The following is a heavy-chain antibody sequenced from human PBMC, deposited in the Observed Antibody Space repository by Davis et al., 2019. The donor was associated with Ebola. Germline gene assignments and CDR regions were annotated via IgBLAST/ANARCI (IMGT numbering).Heavy chain of an antibody. CDR3: ATTQWLREFDN. V-gene: IGHV3-23*03. CDR1: GFSFNNYA. J-gene: IGHJ4*02. Sequence: PGGSLRLSCAVFGFSFNNYAMSWIRQAPGKGLEWVSVIYDQSTAYADSVRGRFIISRDKSNNTLYLEMNSLRVDDTAVYYCATTQWLREFDNWGQGTLVTVSS. D-gene: IGHD6-19*01. CDR2: IYDQST.